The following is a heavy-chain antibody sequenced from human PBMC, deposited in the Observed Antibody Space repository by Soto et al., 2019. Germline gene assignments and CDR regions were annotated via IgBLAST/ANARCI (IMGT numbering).Heavy chain of an antibody. Sequence: PGGSLRLSCAGSGFTFSSYWMHWVRQAPGKGLVWVSRINEDGSYTNYADYVRGRFTISRDNAKNTLYLQMNSLRAEDTALYYCARVPYGFYYYYGMDVWGQGTTVTVSS. J-gene: IGHJ6*02. D-gene: IGHD3-10*01. CDR2: INEDGSYT. V-gene: IGHV3-74*01. CDR3: ARVPYGFYYYYGMDV. CDR1: GFTFSSYW.